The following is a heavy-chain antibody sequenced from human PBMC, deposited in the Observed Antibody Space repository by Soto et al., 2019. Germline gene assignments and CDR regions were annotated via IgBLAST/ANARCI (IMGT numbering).Heavy chain of an antibody. CDR2: IYFSGNT. D-gene: IGHD2-2*01. Sequence: TETLSLTCTVSGGSIRSPGYYWGWIRQPPGKGPEWIGSIYFSGNTYYNPSLKSRVTISVDTSKNQFSLKLSSVTAADTAVYYCARAPFVAVPARTNWLDPWGQGTLVPVYS. J-gene: IGHJ5*02. CDR1: GGSIRSPGYY. V-gene: IGHV4-39*07. CDR3: ARAPFVAVPARTNWLDP.